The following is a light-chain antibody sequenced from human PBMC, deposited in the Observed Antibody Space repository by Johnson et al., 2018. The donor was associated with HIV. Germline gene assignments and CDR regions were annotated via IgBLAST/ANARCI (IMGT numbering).Light chain of an antibody. J-gene: IGLJ1*01. CDR3: GTWDSSLNAYV. Sequence: QSVLTQPPSVSAAAGQKVTISCSGSSSNIGNNYVSWYQQFPRTVPKLLIYDNNKRPSGIPDRVSGSKSGTSATLGITGLQTGDEADYYCGTWDSSLNAYVFGAATKVAVL. CDR1: SSNIGNNY. V-gene: IGLV1-51*01. CDR2: DNN.